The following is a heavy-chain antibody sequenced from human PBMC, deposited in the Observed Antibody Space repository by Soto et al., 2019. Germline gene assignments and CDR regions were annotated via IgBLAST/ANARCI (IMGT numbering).Heavy chain of an antibody. J-gene: IGHJ5*02. CDR2: ISLYSDGT. CDR3: ARVVQGAEAWFGP. V-gene: IGHV1-18*01. Sequence: PSVKVSCKTSGYTFSNYGITWVRQAPGQPLEWLGWISLYSDGTNYAQKFQGRVSMTTDTSTTTAYMELRSLRSDDTAVYYCARVVQGAEAWFGPWGQGTLVTVSS. D-gene: IGHD2-2*01. CDR1: GYTFSNYG.